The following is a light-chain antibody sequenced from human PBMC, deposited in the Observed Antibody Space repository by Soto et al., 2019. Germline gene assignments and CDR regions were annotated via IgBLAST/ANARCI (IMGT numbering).Light chain of an antibody. CDR1: QSINRW. CDR3: QQSYSTPIT. J-gene: IGKJ5*01. Sequence: IQMTQSPSTLSASIGDTVTITCRPSQSINRWLAWYQQKPGEAPKLLIYDASSWQSGVPSRFSGSGSGTDFTLTISSLQPEDFATYYCQQSYSTPITFGQGTRLEIK. V-gene: IGKV1-39*01. CDR2: DAS.